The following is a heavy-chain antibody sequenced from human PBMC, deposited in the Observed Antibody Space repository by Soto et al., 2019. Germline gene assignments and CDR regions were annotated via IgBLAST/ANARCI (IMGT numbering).Heavy chain of an antibody. CDR3: ARERGRHGMDV. CDR2: IYYSGST. Sequence: PSETLSLTCTVSGGSISSYYWSWIRQPPGKGLEWIGYIYYSGSTNYNPSLKSRVTISVDTSKNQFSLKLSSVTAADTAVYYCARERGRHGMDVWGQGTTVTVS. V-gene: IGHV4-59*01. CDR1: GGSISSYY. J-gene: IGHJ6*02.